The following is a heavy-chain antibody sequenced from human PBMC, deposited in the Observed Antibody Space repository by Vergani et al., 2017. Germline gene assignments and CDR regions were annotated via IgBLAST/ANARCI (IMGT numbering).Heavy chain of an antibody. V-gene: IGHV4-34*01. Sequence: QVQLQQWGAGLLKPSETLPLTCAVYGGSFSGYYWSWIRQPPGKGLEWIGEINHSGSTNYNPSLKSRVTISVDTSKNQFSLKLSSVTAADTAVYYCASMAPDYYXSSGHRYYYYYMDVWGKGTTVTVSS. D-gene: IGHD3-22*01. J-gene: IGHJ6*03. CDR3: ASMAPDYYXSSGHRYYYYYMDV. CDR1: GGSFSGYY. CDR2: INHSGST.